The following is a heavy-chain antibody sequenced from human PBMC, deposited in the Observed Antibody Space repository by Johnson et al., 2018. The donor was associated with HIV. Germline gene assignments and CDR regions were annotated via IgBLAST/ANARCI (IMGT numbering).Heavy chain of an antibody. CDR1: GFTFSSYA. J-gene: IGHJ3*01. V-gene: IGHV3-30-3*02. D-gene: IGHD3-10*01. CDR2: ISYDGNNK. Sequence: QVQLVESGGGVVQPGRSLRLSCAASGFTFSSYAMHWVRQAPVKGLEWVAVISYDGNNKYYADSVKGRFTISSDNSKNTLYLQMNSLRAEDTAVYYCAKWWFRELLPNAFDLWGQGTMVTVSS. CDR3: AKWWFRELLPNAFDL.